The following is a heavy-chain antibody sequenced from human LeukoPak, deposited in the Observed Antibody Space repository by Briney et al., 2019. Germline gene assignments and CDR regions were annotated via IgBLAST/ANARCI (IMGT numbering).Heavy chain of an antibody. CDR3: ARHGADDFWSGYYPIDY. D-gene: IGHD3-3*01. CDR1: GGSISSSSYY. Sequence: PSETLSLTCTVSGGSISSSSYYWGWIRQPPGKGLEWIGSIYYSGSTYYNPSLKSRVTISVDTSKNQFSLKLSSVTAADTAVYYCARHGADDFWSGYYPIDYWGLGTLVTVSS. CDR2: IYYSGST. V-gene: IGHV4-39*01. J-gene: IGHJ4*02.